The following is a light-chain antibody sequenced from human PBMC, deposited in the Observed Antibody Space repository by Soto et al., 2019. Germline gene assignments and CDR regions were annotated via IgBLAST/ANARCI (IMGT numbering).Light chain of an antibody. V-gene: IGKV1-33*01. CDR1: QDISNY. Sequence: DIQMTQSPSPLSASVGDRVTITCQASQDISNYLNWYQQKPGKAPKLLIYDASNLETGVPSRFSGSGSGTDFTFTINSLQPEDIATYYCQQYDNLSATFGPGTKVDIK. CDR3: QQYDNLSAT. CDR2: DAS. J-gene: IGKJ3*01.